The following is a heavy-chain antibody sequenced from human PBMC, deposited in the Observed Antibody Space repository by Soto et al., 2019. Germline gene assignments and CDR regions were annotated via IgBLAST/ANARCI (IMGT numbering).Heavy chain of an antibody. V-gene: IGHV1-46*01. J-gene: IGHJ3*02. CDR2: TNPSGGST. Sequence: ASVKVSCKASGYTFTSYYMHWVRQAPGQGLEWMGITNPSGGSTSYAQKFQGRVTMTRDTSTSTVYMELSSLRSEDTAVYYCARIPGNYYGRHDAFDIWGQGTMVTVSS. CDR3: ARIPGNYYGRHDAFDI. CDR1: GYTFTSYY. D-gene: IGHD3-10*01.